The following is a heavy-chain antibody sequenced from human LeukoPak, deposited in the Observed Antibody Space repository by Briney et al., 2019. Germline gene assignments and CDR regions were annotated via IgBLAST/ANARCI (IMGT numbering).Heavy chain of an antibody. Sequence: GGSLRLSCAASGFTFSSYAMSWVRQAPGKGLEWVSAISGSGGSTYYADSVKGRFTISRDNSKNTLYLQMNSLRAEDTAVYYCARAHVNYYYGMDVWGQGTTVTVSS. V-gene: IGHV3-23*01. CDR3: ARAHVNYYYGMDV. CDR2: ISGSGGST. D-gene: IGHD2/OR15-2a*01. CDR1: GFTFSSYA. J-gene: IGHJ6*02.